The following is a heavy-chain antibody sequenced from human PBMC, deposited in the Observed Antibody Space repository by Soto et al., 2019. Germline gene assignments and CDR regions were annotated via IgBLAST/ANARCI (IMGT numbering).Heavy chain of an antibody. CDR1: GFTFSSYG. CDR2: IWYDGSNK. V-gene: IGHV3-33*01. Sequence: GGSLRLSCAASGFTFSSYGMHWVRQAPGKGLEWVAVIWYDGSNKYYADSVKGRFTISRDNSKNTLYLQMNSLRAEDTAVYYCARDPLRYCSGGSCYGRFDYWGQGTLVTAPQ. J-gene: IGHJ4*02. D-gene: IGHD2-15*01. CDR3: ARDPLRYCSGGSCYGRFDY.